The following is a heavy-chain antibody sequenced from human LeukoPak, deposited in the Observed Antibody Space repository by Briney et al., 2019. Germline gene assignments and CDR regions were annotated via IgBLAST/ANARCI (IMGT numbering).Heavy chain of an antibody. D-gene: IGHD6-6*01. V-gene: IGHV1-18*01. J-gene: IGHJ4*02. CDR2: ISAYNGNT. CDR3: ARVVSLGQLGNNDY. CDR1: GYTFTSYG. Sequence: WASVKVSCKASGYTFTSYGISWVRQAPGQGLEWMGWISAYNGNTDYAQKLQGRVTMTTDTSTSTAYMELRSLRSDDTAVYYCARVVSLGQLGNNDYWGQGTLVTVSS.